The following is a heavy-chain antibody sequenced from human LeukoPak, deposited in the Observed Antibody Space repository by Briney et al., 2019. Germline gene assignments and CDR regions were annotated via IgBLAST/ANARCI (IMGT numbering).Heavy chain of an antibody. Sequence: GASVKVSCKXSGYTFTSYDINWVRQATGQGLERMGWMNPNSGNTGYAQKFQGRVTMTRNTSISTAYMELSSLRSEDTAVYYCARDFDYVWGSSEYYFDYWGQGTLVTVSS. J-gene: IGHJ4*02. V-gene: IGHV1-8*01. D-gene: IGHD3-16*01. CDR3: ARDFDYVWGSSEYYFDY. CDR1: GYTFTSYD. CDR2: MNPNSGNT.